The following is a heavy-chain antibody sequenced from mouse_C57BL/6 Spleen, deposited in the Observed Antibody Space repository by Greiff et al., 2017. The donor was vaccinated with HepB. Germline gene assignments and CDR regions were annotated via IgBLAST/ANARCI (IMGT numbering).Heavy chain of an antibody. CDR1: GFNIKDDY. CDR2: IDPENGDT. V-gene: IGHV14-4*01. J-gene: IGHJ3*01. CDR3: TCSCYSNLWFAY. D-gene: IGHD2-5*01. Sequence: DVQLQESGAELVRPGASVKLSCTASGFNIKDDYMHWVKQRPEQGLEWIGWIDPENGDTEYASKFQGKATITADTSSNTAYLQLSSLTSEDTAVYYCTCSCYSNLWFAYWGQRTLVTVSA.